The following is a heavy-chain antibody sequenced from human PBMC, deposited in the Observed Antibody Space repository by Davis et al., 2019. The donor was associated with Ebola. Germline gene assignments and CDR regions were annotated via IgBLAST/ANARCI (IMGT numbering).Heavy chain of an antibody. J-gene: IGHJ6*03. CDR3: ALVISGPYYMDV. Sequence: GGSLRLSCTVSGYSFTSYWIAWVRQLPGKGLEWMGIIYPADSDISYSPSFRGQVTISADKSISTAYLQWSSLKASDTAMYYCALVISGPYYMDVWGKGTTVTVSS. CDR1: GYSFTSYW. V-gene: IGHV5-51*01. CDR2: IYPADSDI. D-gene: IGHD3-9*01.